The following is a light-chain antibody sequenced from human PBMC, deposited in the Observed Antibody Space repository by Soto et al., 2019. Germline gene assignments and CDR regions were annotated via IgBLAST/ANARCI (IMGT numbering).Light chain of an antibody. CDR3: QQYVSSTLT. CDR2: GAS. J-gene: IGKJ4*01. V-gene: IGKV3-20*01. Sequence: EIVLTQSPGTLSLSPGERATLSCRASQSVSSSYLAWYQQKPGQAPSLLTYGASSRATGIPDKFSDCASGTDFTLTIRRMQHEDFAVYYCQQYVSSTLTFGGGNKVEI. CDR1: QSVSSSY.